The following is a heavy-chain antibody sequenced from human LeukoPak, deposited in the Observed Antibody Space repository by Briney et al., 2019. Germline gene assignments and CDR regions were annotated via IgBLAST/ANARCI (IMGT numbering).Heavy chain of an antibody. J-gene: IGHJ4*02. D-gene: IGHD3-22*01. CDR1: GGSISSGGYY. Sequence: SQTLSLTCTVSGGSISSGGYYWGWIRQPPGKGLEWIGSIYYSGSTYYNPSLKSRVTISVDTSKNQFSLKLSSVTAADTAVYYCARDLGATNYYDSSGYRDYWGQGTLVTVSS. V-gene: IGHV4-39*07. CDR2: IYYSGST. CDR3: ARDLGATNYYDSSGYRDY.